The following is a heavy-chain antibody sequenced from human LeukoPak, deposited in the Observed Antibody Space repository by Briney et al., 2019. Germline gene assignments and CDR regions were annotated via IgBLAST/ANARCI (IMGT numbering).Heavy chain of an antibody. V-gene: IGHV4-61*02. J-gene: IGHJ6*03. Sequence: PSETLSLTCTVSGGSISSGSYYWSWIRQPAGKGLEWIGRIYTSGSTNYNPSLKSRVTISVDTSKNQFSLKLSSVTAADTAVYYCARDYYGSGSFSMIYYYYMDVWGKGTTVTISS. CDR3: ARDYYGSGSFSMIYYYYMDV. CDR2: IYTSGST. CDR1: GGSISSGSYY. D-gene: IGHD3-10*01.